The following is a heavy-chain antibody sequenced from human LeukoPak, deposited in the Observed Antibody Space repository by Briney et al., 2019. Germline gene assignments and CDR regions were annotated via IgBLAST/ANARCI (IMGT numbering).Heavy chain of an antibody. Sequence: ASVKVSCKVSGYTLTELSMHWVRQAPGKGLEWMGGFDPEDGETIYAQKFQGRVTMTEDTSTDTAYMELSSLRSEDTAVYYCATIRSVTTADDAFDIWGQGTMVTVSS. J-gene: IGHJ3*02. V-gene: IGHV1-24*01. D-gene: IGHD6-25*01. CDR2: FDPEDGET. CDR1: GYTLTELS. CDR3: ATIRSVTTADDAFDI.